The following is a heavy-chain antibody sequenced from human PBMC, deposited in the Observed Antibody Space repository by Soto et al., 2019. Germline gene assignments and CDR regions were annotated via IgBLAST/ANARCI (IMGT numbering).Heavy chain of an antibody. J-gene: IGHJ3*02. CDR3: AKEPDIVVVVAATDAFDI. Sequence: GGSLRLSCAASGFTFSSYAMSWVRQAPGKGLEWVSAISGSGGSTYYADSVKGRFTISRDNSKNTLYLQMNSLRAEDTAVYYCAKEPDIVVVVAATDAFDIWGQGTMVTVSS. CDR2: ISGSGGST. D-gene: IGHD2-15*01. V-gene: IGHV3-23*01. CDR1: GFTFSSYA.